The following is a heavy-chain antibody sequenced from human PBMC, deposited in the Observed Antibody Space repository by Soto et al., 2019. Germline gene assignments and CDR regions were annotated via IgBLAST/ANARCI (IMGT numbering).Heavy chain of an antibody. J-gene: IGHJ6*02. CDR3: IQSRCGGDCLQSYASHYYYGMDV. CDR2: IYWDDDK. CDR1: GFSLSTSGVG. V-gene: IGHV2-5*02. Sequence: QITLKESGPTLVKPTQTLTLTCTFSGFSLSTSGVGVGWIRQPPGKALEWLALIYWDDDKRYSTSLRSRLTIRNDTSKNQLVRTMTNMNPVDTATYYCIQSRCGGDCLQSYASHYYYGMDVWGQGTTVTVSS. D-gene: IGHD2-21*02.